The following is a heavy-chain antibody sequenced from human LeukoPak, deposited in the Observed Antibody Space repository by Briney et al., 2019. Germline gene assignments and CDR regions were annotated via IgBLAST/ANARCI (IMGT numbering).Heavy chain of an antibody. Sequence: SVKVSCKASGGTSSSYAISWVRQAPGQGLEWMGRIIPILGIANYAQKFQGRVTITADKSTSTAYMELSSLRSEDTAVYYCAREYSSSEFDYWGQGTLVTVSS. CDR2: IIPILGIA. V-gene: IGHV1-69*04. D-gene: IGHD6-6*01. CDR3: AREYSSSEFDY. CDR1: GGTSSSYA. J-gene: IGHJ4*02.